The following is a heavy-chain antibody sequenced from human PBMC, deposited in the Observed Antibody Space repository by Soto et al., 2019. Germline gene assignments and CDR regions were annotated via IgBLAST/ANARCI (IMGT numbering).Heavy chain of an antibody. CDR1: AGSISTSSYY. Sequence: PETRSLRCTVSAGSISTSSYYGGWLRQDTGKELEWIGSIFYSGSTYYNPSLKSRVTISVDTSKNQFSLKLSSVTAADTAMYYCVCILSGRRTPSFSYFRMAVRCQG. CDR3: VCILSGRRTPSFSYFRMAV. J-gene: IGHJ6*02. D-gene: IGHD3-16*02. CDR2: IFYSGST. V-gene: IGHV4-39*01.